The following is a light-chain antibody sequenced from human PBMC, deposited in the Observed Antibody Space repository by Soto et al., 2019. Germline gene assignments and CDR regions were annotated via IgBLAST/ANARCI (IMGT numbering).Light chain of an antibody. CDR2: DAS. Sequence: DIQMTQSPSTLSATAADRVTITCPASQSISSWLAWYQQKPGKAPKLLIYDASNLESGVPSRFSGSGSGTEFTLTISNLQPDDIATYYCQQYENYWTFGQGTKVDIK. V-gene: IGKV1-5*01. CDR3: QQYENYWT. CDR1: QSISSW. J-gene: IGKJ1*01.